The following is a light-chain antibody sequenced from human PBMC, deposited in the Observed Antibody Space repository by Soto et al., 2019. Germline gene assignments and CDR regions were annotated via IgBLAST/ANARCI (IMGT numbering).Light chain of an antibody. Sequence: QSALTQPASVSGSPGQSITISCTGTSSDVGGYNYVSWYQQHPGKAPKLMIYDVSNRPSGVSSRFSASKSGNTASLTISGLQAEDEADYYCSSYTSSNTYVFGTGTKVTVI. J-gene: IGLJ1*01. V-gene: IGLV2-14*01. CDR3: SSYTSSNTYV. CDR2: DVS. CDR1: SSDVGGYNY.